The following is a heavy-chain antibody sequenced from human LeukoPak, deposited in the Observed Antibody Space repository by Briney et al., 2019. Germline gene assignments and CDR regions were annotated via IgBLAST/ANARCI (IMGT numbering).Heavy chain of an antibody. J-gene: IGHJ6*02. D-gene: IGHD2-2*01. CDR3: ARDSPCSTSCYALGYYYGMDV. CDR2: TIPIFGTA. CDR1: GYTFTSYY. V-gene: IGHV1-69*13. Sequence: SVKVSCKASGYTFTSYYMHWVRQAPGQGLEWMGGTIPIFGTANYAQKFQGRVTITADESTSTAYMELSSLRSEDTAVYYCARDSPCSTSCYALGYYYGMDVWGQGTTVTVSS.